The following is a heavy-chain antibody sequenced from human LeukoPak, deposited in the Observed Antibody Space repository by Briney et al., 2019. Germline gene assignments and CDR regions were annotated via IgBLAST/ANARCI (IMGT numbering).Heavy chain of an antibody. CDR2: IKQDGSEK. J-gene: IGHJ4*02. CDR3: ARRGFEH. CDR1: GFTFRSYG. Sequence: GGSLRLSCAASGFTFRSYGMHWVRRAPGKGLEWVANIKQDGSEKYYADSVKGRFTISRDNAKSSLFLQMNSLRAEDTALYYCARRGFEHWGQGILVAVSS. V-gene: IGHV3-7*03.